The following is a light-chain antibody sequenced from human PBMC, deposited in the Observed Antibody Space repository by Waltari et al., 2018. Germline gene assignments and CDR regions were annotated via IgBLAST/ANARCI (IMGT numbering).Light chain of an antibody. Sequence: EIVLTQSPGTMSLSPGDRATLSCRASQSVTASQVAWYQQKPGQAPRLLIYGASTRATGTPDRFSGTGSGTDSILTISGLEPEDFAVYFCQQYGSSIPFTFGPGTKV. V-gene: IGKV3-20*01. J-gene: IGKJ3*01. CDR1: QSVTASQ. CDR3: QQYGSSIPFT. CDR2: GAS.